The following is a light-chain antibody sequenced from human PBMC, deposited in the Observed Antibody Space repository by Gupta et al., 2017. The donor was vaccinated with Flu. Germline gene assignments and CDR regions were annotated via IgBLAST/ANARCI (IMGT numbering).Light chain of an antibody. CDR1: QSLLHINGYNY. CDR2: WAS. Sequence: ETVMTQSLLALSVTPGEAASISCRSSQSLLHINGYNYLDWYLQKPGQPPQLLIYWASNRASGVPDRFSGSGSGTIFTLKISRVEAEDVGVYYCMQALQTPPTFGQGTKVEIK. CDR3: MQALQTPPT. V-gene: IGKV2-28*01. J-gene: IGKJ1*01.